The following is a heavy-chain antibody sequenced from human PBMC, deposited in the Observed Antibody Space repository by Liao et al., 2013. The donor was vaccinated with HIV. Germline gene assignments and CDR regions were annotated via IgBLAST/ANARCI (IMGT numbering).Heavy chain of an antibody. V-gene: IGHV4-59*01. J-gene: IGHJ4*02. CDR2: IYYGGTT. D-gene: IGHD6-6*01. CDR1: GGSIGSNY. Sequence: QVQLQESGPGLVRPSETLSLNCTVSGGSIGSNYWNWIRQAPGKGLEWIGYIYYGGTTNYNPSLSSRVTMSVDRSKGQFSLKLSSVTVADTAIYYCVRASIAARLDFWGQGVLVTVSS. CDR3: VRASIAARLDF.